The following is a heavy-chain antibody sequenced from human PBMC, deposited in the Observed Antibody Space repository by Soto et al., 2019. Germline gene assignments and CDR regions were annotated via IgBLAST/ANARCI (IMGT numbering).Heavy chain of an antibody. CDR3: ARGGSIAARQLAGGDY. CDR2: INPNSGGT. V-gene: IGHV1-2*02. Sequence: ASVKVSCKASGYTFTGYYMHWVRQAPGQGLEWMGWINPNSGGTNYAQKFQGRVTMTRDTSISTAYMELSRLRSDDTAVYYCARGGSIAARQLAGGDYWGQGTLVTVSS. CDR1: GYTFTGYY. J-gene: IGHJ4*02. D-gene: IGHD6-6*01.